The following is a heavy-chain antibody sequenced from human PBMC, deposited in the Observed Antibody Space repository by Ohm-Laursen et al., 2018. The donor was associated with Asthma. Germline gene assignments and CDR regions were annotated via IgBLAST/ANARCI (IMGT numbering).Heavy chain of an antibody. Sequence: TLSLTCTVSGGSISSGDYYWSWIRQPPGKGLEWIGYIYYSGSTYYNPSLKSRVTISVDTSKNQFSLKLSSVTAADTAVYYCARACLGVVPEMARNYYYYYGMDVWGQGTTVTVSS. D-gene: IGHD3-3*01. CDR2: IYYSGST. V-gene: IGHV4-30-4*01. J-gene: IGHJ6*02. CDR1: GGSISSGDYY. CDR3: ARACLGVVPEMARNYYYYYGMDV.